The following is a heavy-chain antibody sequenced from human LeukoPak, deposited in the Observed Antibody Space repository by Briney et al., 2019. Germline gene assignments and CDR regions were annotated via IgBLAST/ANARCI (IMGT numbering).Heavy chain of an antibody. Sequence: GGSLRLSCAASGFTFSSYWMSWVRQAPGKGLEWVANIKQDGSEKYYVDSAKGRFTISRDNAKNSLYLQMNSLRAEDTAVYYCARVAAAGPHYFDYWGQGTLVTVSS. CDR1: GFTFSSYW. J-gene: IGHJ4*02. V-gene: IGHV3-7*01. D-gene: IGHD6-13*01. CDR3: ARVAAAGPHYFDY. CDR2: IKQDGSEK.